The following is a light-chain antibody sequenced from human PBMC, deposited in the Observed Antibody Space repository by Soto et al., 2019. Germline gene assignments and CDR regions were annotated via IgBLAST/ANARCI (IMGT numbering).Light chain of an antibody. V-gene: IGLV4-69*01. J-gene: IGLJ2*01. CDR1: SGHSNYA. CDR3: QTWGTGIRGVV. Sequence: QLVLTQSLSASASLGASVKLTCTLSSGHSNYAIAWHQQHPEKGPRYLMKVNSDGGHNRGDGIPDRFSGSSSGAERYLTISSLQSEDEADFYCQTWGTGIRGVVFGGGTKVTVL. CDR2: VNSDGGH.